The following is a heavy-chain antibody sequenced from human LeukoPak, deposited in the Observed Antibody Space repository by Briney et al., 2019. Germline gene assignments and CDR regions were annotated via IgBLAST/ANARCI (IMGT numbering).Heavy chain of an antibody. J-gene: IGHJ6*03. CDR3: ARDNSIYYYMDV. V-gene: IGHV4-34*01. CDR2: INHSGST. CDR1: GGSFSGYY. Sequence: TSETLSLTCAVYGGSFSGYYWSWIRQPPGKGLEWIGEINHSGSTNYNPSLKSRVTISVDTSKNQFSLKLSSVTAADTAVYYCARDNSIYYYMDVWGKGTTVTVSS. D-gene: IGHD1-20*01.